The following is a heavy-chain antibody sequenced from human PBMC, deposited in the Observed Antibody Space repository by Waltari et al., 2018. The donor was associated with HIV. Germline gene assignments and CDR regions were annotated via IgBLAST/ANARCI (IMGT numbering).Heavy chain of an antibody. J-gene: IGHJ4*02. Sequence: EVQLVESGGGLVKPGGSLRLSCAAPGFPCLSDCMNWVRQAPGKGLEWVSSISSSSSYIYYADSVKGRFTISRDNAKNSLYLQMNSLRAEDTAVYYCATLVSSGWYYFDYWGQGTLVTVSS. D-gene: IGHD6-19*01. CDR1: GFPCLSDC. CDR2: ISSSSSYI. V-gene: IGHV3-21*01. CDR3: ATLVSSGWYYFDY.